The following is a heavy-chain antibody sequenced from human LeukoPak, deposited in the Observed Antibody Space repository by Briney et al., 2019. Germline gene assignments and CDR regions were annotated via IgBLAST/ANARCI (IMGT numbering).Heavy chain of an antibody. CDR1: GGSISSSSYY. D-gene: IGHD3-3*01. CDR3: ARRYYDFWSGYYDY. J-gene: IGHJ4*02. CDR2: IYYSGST. Sequence: SETLSLTCTVSGGSISSSSYYWGWIRQPPGKGLEWIGSIYYSGSTYYNPSLKSRVTISVDTSKNQFPLKLSSVTAADTAVDYCARRYYDFWSGYYDYWGQGTLVTVSS. V-gene: IGHV4-39*01.